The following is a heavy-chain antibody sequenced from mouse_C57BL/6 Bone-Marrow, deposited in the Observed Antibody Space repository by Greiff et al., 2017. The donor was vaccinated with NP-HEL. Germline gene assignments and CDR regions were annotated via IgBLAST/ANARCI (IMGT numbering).Heavy chain of an antibody. CDR2: IDPENGDT. V-gene: IGHV14-4*01. CDR1: GFTFTDDY. J-gene: IGHJ1*03. Sequence: EVQLQQSGAELVRPGASVKLSCTASGFTFTDDYMHWVKQRPEQGLEWIGWIDPENGDTEYASKFQGKATITADTSSNTAYLQLSSLTSEDAAVYYCTTQGNWYFEGWGTGTTVTVSS. CDR3: TTQGNWYFEG.